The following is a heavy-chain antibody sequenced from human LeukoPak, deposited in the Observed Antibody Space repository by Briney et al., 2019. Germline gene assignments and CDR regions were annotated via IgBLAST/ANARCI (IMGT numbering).Heavy chain of an antibody. CDR2: INPSGGST. V-gene: IGHV1-46*01. J-gene: IGHJ4*02. Sequence: GASVKVSCKASGYTSTSYYMHWVRQAPGQGLEWMGIINPSGGSTSYAQKFQGRVTMTRDTSTSTVYMELSSLRSEDTAVYYCARDGWGVAVLEWGQGTLVTVSS. CDR3: ARDGWGVAVLE. D-gene: IGHD6-19*01. CDR1: GYTSTSYY.